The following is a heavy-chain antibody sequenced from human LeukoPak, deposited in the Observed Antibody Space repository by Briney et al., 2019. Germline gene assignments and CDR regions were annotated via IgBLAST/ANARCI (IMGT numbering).Heavy chain of an antibody. D-gene: IGHD2-2*01. CDR2: ISYDGSNK. CDR3: AKDRPSHIVVVYPGWFDP. Sequence: PGGSLRLSCAASGFTFSSYGMHWVRQAPGKGLEWVAVISYDGSNKYYADSVKGRFTISRDNSKNTLYLQMNSLRAEDTAVYYCAKDRPSHIVVVYPGWFDPWGQGTLVTVSS. CDR1: GFTFSSYG. J-gene: IGHJ5*02. V-gene: IGHV3-30*18.